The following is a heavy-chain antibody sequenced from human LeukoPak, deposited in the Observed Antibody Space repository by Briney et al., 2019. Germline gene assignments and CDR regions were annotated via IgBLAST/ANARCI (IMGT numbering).Heavy chain of an antibody. D-gene: IGHD3-22*01. J-gene: IGHJ4*02. CDR2: IKQDGSEQ. CDR3: ARQSPVRDHYYDSSGPLDY. CDR1: GCTFSSYW. V-gene: IGHV3-7*01. Sequence: PGGSLRLSCAASGCTFSSYWMTWVRQPPGKGLEWVANIKQDGSEQYYVDSVKGRFTISRDSAKNSLDLQIYSLRAEDTAEYYCARQSPVRDHYYDSSGPLDYWGQGTLVTVSS.